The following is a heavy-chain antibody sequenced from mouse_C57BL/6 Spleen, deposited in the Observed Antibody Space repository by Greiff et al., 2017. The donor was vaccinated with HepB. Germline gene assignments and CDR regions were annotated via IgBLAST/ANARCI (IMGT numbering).Heavy chain of an antibody. CDR1: GFTFSSYA. Sequence: DVKLVESGGGLVKPGGSLKLSCAASGFTFSSYAMSWVRQTPEKRLEWVATISDGGSYTYYPDNVKGRFTISRDNAKNNLYLQMSHLKSEDTAMYYCARGIYYGYDGYAMDYWGQGTSVTVSS. CDR2: ISDGGSYT. CDR3: ARGIYYGYDGYAMDY. V-gene: IGHV5-4*03. D-gene: IGHD2-2*01. J-gene: IGHJ4*01.